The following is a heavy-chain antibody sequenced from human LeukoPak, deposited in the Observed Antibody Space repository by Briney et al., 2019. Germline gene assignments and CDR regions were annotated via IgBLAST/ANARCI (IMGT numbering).Heavy chain of an antibody. J-gene: IGHJ4*02. CDR1: GGSFSGYY. CDR3: ARLRQIVAANADPSSGFDH. CDR2: ISHSERT. Sequence: SETLSLTCAVYGGSFSGYYWTWIRKPPGKGLEWIGEISHSERTNSNPSLKSRVTMSLDTSKNQFSLKLTSVTAADTAVYYCARLRQIVAANADPSSGFDHWGQGTLVTVSS. D-gene: IGHD6-25*01. V-gene: IGHV4-34*01.